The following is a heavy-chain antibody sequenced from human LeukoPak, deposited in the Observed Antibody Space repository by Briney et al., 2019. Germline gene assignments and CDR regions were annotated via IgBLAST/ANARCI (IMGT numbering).Heavy chain of an antibody. CDR2: IYYSGST. V-gene: IGHV4-39*01. D-gene: IGHD6-19*01. CDR3: ARYSSGYNYYHYGMDV. CDR1: GGSLSSSSSY. Sequence: SETLSLTCTVSGGSLSSSSSYGGWVRQPPGEGLGWIGSIYYSGSTYYHPSLKSRVTISVDTSKNQFPLKLSSVTAADTAVYYCARYSSGYNYYHYGMDVWGQGTTVTVSS. J-gene: IGHJ6*02.